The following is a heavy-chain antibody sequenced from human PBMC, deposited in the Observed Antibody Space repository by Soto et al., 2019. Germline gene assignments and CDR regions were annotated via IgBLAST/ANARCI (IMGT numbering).Heavy chain of an antibody. V-gene: IGHV1-18*01. Sequence: QVQLVQSGAEVKKPGASVKVSCKASGYTFTGYSVGWVRQAPGQGLEGMGWISAYSGDTYYAQRFQDRLTMTTDASTSTAYMELTSLRSDDTAVYYCARPSGSYGDYAWSLKYWGQGTLVTVSS. CDR1: GYTFTGYS. CDR3: ARPSGSYGDYAWSLKY. CDR2: ISAYSGDT. J-gene: IGHJ4*02. D-gene: IGHD4-17*01.